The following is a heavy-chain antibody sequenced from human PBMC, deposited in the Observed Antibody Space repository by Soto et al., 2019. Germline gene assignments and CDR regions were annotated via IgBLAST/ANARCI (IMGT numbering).Heavy chain of an antibody. V-gene: IGHV5-51*01. CDR1: GYSFTSYW. CDR3: ARLGSSSYHHYFDY. CDR2: IYPGDSDT. Sequence: GESLKISCKGSGYSFTSYWIGWVRQMPGKGLEWMGIIYPGDSDTRYSSSFQGQVTISAGKSISTADLQWSSLKASDTAMYYCARLGSSSYHHYFDYWGQRTLVTVSS. J-gene: IGHJ4*02. D-gene: IGHD6-6*01.